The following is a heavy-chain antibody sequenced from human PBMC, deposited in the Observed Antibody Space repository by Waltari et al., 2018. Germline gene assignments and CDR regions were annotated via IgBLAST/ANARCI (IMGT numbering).Heavy chain of an antibody. CDR1: GGTFSSYA. D-gene: IGHD3-10*01. V-gene: IGHV1-69*05. J-gene: IGHJ6*02. CDR3: ARGWVRGVIHTPYGMDV. CDR2: IIPIFGTA. Sequence: QVQLVQSGAEVKKPGSSVKVSCQASGGTFSSYAISWARQAPGQGLAWMGGIIPIFGTANYAQKFQGRVTITTAESTSTAYMGLSSLRSEDTAVYYCARGWVRGVIHTPYGMDVWGQGTTVTVSS.